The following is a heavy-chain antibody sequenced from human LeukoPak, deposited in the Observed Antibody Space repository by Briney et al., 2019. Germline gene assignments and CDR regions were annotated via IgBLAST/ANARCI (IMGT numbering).Heavy chain of an antibody. Sequence: ASVKVSCKASAYTFTDYYMHWVRQAPGQGLEWMGIINPSGGTTSYAQKFQGRVTVTRDTSTSTVYMELSSLRSEDTAVYYCARDLVVVTGLRTRGSFDIWGQGTMVTVSS. CDR1: AYTFTDYY. CDR3: ARDLVVVTGLRTRGSFDI. V-gene: IGHV1-46*01. J-gene: IGHJ3*02. D-gene: IGHD2-21*02. CDR2: INPSGGTT.